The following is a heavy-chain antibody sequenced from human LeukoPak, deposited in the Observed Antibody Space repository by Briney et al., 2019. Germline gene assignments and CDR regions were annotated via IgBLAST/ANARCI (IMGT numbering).Heavy chain of an antibody. CDR3: AKTSSGYYLDH. V-gene: IGHV4-30-2*01. Sequence: SETLSLTCAVSGGSISSGDYSWSWVRQPPGRGLEWIGYIYHSGRTYYSPSLKGRVTISVDRTRNQFSLKLSFVTAADTAVYYCAKTSSGYYLDHWGQGTLVTVSS. J-gene: IGHJ4*02. D-gene: IGHD3-22*01. CDR2: IYHSGRT. CDR1: GGSISSGDYS.